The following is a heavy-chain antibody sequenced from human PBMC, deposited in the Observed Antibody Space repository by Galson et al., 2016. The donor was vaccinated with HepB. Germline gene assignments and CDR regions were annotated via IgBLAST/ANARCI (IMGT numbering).Heavy chain of an antibody. CDR2: ISPGDSDT. CDR3: ARLGPGDYVGDY. CDR1: GYRFTSYW. Sequence: QSGAAVKKPGESLKISCKGSGYRFTSYWIGWVRQMPGKGLECMGTISPGDSDTRYSPSFQGLVTISADKSTSTAYLQWSSLKASDTAMYYCARLGPGDYVGDYWGQGTLVTVSS. D-gene: IGHD4-17*01. V-gene: IGHV5-51*01. J-gene: IGHJ4*02.